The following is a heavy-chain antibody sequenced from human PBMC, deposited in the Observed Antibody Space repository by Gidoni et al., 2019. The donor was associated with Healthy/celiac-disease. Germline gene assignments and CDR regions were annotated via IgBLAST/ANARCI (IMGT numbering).Heavy chain of an antibody. CDR2: INHSGST. J-gene: IGHJ5*02. CDR1: GGSFSGYY. CDR3: ARVKGYCSSTSCYVRSSWFDP. D-gene: IGHD2-2*01. Sequence: QVQLQQWGAGLLKPSETLSLTCAVYGGSFSGYYWSWIRQPPGKGLEWIGEINHSGSTNYNPSLKSRVTISVDTSKNQFSLKLSSVTAADTAVYYCARVKGYCSSTSCYVRSSWFDPWGQGTLVTVSS. V-gene: IGHV4-34*01.